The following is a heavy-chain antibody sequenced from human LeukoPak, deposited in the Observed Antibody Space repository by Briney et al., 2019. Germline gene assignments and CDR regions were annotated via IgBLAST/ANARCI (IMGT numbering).Heavy chain of an antibody. Sequence: PGGSLRLPCAASGFTFSSYGMHWVRQAPGKGLEWVAVISYDGSNKYYADSVKGRFTISRDNSKSTLYLQMNSLRPEDTAVYYCANSLQDYDYVWGSCPFDYWGQGTLVTVSS. CDR1: GFTFSSYG. D-gene: IGHD3-16*01. J-gene: IGHJ4*02. V-gene: IGHV3-30*18. CDR3: ANSLQDYDYVWGSCPFDY. CDR2: ISYDGSNK.